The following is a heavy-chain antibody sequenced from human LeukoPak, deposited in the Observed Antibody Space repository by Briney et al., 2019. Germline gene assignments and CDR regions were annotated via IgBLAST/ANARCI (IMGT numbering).Heavy chain of an antibody. D-gene: IGHD5-18*01. Sequence: ASVKVSCKASGCTFTGYYMHWVRQAPGQGLEWMGWINPNSGGTNHAQKFQGWVTMTRDTSISTAYMELSRLRSDDTAVYYCARGGDVDTDNWFDPWGQGTLVTVSS. V-gene: IGHV1-2*04. CDR2: INPNSGGT. CDR1: GCTFTGYY. CDR3: ARGGDVDTDNWFDP. J-gene: IGHJ5*02.